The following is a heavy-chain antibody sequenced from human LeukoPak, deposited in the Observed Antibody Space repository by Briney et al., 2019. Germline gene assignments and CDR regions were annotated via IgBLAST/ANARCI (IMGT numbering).Heavy chain of an antibody. Sequence: GGSLRLSCAASGFTFSDYSMNWVRQAPGKGLEWVAVIWYDGSNKYYADSVKGRFTISRDNSKNTLYLQMNSLRPEDTAVYYCTKRSNDKALDYWGQGTLVTVSS. CDR3: TKRSNDKALDY. CDR1: GFTFSDYS. D-gene: IGHD3-22*01. V-gene: IGHV3-30*02. CDR2: IWYDGSNK. J-gene: IGHJ4*02.